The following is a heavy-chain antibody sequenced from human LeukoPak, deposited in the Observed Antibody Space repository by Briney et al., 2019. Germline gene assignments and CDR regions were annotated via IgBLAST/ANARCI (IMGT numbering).Heavy chain of an antibody. CDR1: PYVFSDGYY. J-gene: IGHJ3*02. CDR2: INFSGHT. Sequence: PSETLFLTCSVSPYVFSDGYYWGWIRQSPGKGLEWIGSINFSGHTYYNPSLKSRVIISIDMSRNQFSLRLSSVTATDTAVYYCARQVATKGEWAFDIWGQGTMVIASS. V-gene: IGHV4-38-2*02. CDR3: ARQVATKGEWAFDI. D-gene: IGHD5-12*01.